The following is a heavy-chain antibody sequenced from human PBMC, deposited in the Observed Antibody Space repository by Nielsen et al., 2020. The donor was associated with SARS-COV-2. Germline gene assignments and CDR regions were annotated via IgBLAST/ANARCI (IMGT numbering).Heavy chain of an antibody. Sequence: ASAKVSCKASGYTFTGYYMHWVRQAPGQGLEWMGRINPNSGGTNYAQKFQGRVTMTRDTSISTAYMELSRLRSDDTAVYYCASQGNPDYFDFDYWGQGTLVTVSS. J-gene: IGHJ4*02. V-gene: IGHV1-2*06. CDR3: ASQGNPDYFDFDY. CDR1: GYTFTGYY. D-gene: IGHD2/OR15-2a*01. CDR2: INPNSGGT.